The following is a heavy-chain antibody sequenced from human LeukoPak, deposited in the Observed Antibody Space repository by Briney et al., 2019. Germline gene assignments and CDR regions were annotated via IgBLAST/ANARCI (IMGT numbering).Heavy chain of an antibody. CDR3: ASAVSYSSSWYVDY. D-gene: IGHD6-13*01. CDR1: GGSFSNYH. CDR2: INYSGAT. V-gene: IGHV4-34*01. Sequence: SETLSLTCAVYGGSFSNYHWSWIRQPPGKGLEWIGEINYSGATTYNPSLKSRVTISLDTSKRQFSLRLNSMTAADTAVYYCASAVSYSSSWYVDYWGQGTLVTVSS. J-gene: IGHJ4*02.